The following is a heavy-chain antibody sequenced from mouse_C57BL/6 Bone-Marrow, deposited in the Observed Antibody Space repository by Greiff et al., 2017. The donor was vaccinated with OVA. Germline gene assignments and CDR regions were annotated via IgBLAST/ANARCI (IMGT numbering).Heavy chain of an antibody. Sequence: EVKLQQSGPVLVKPGASVKMSCKASGYTFTDYYMNWVKQSHGKSLEWIGVINPYNGGTSYNQKFKGKATLTVDKSSSTAYMELNSLTSEDSAVYYCARDYYGSDYWGQGTTLTVSS. CDR3: ARDYYGSDY. V-gene: IGHV1-19*01. CDR2: INPYNGGT. D-gene: IGHD1-1*01. CDR1: GYTFTDYY. J-gene: IGHJ2*01.